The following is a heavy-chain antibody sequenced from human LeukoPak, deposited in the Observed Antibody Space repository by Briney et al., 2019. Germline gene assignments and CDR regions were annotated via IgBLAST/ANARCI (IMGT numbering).Heavy chain of an antibody. CDR2: ISGGSTYI. CDR3: ARGGSGSSNGAIDY. V-gene: IGHV3-21*06. CDR1: GFTFSHYT. Sequence: GGSLRLSCAASGFTFSHYTMNWIRQAPGKGLEWVASISGGSTYIFYSPSVGGRVYPGSRGGRRFTVSRDDAKNTLFLQMNSLSAEDAAVYYCARGGSGSSNGAIDYWGQGTLVTVSS. D-gene: IGHD3-10*01. J-gene: IGHJ4*02.